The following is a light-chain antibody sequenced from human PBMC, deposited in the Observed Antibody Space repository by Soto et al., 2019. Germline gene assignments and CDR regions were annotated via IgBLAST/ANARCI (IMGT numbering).Light chain of an antibody. CDR2: HAS. J-gene: IGKJ1*01. CDR3: QHYSSYGT. Sequence: EIHMTQSPSTLSSSLGDRFTITCRASQSIESWCAWYQQRAGKAPKLLIYHASSLEAGVPSMFGSSGSGTEITIIISSLQPDDVANYCCQHYSSYGTFGQGTKVDIK. CDR1: QSIESW. V-gene: IGKV1-5*01.